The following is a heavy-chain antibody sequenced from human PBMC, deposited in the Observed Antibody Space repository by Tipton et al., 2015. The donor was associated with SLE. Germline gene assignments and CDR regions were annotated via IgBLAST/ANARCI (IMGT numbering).Heavy chain of an antibody. V-gene: IGHV4-59*11. D-gene: IGHD5-24*01. Sequence: TLSLTCTVSAGSISRHYWSWIRQPPGKGLEWLGYVYYSGGTNYNPSLKSRVTISVDTSKNQFSLRLTSMTAADTAVYYCARAEMTTEGSAFYFYVDVWGKGTTVTVSS. CDR3: ARAEMTTEGSAFYFYVDV. CDR1: AGSISRHY. J-gene: IGHJ6*03. CDR2: VYYSGGT.